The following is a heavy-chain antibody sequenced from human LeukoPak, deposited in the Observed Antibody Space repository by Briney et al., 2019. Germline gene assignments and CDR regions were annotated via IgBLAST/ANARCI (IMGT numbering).Heavy chain of an antibody. CDR1: GGTFNNSA. V-gene: IGHV1-18*01. CDR2: ISAYNGNT. D-gene: IGHD4-17*01. J-gene: IGHJ4*02. CDR3: ARAGATVTTHFDY. Sequence: ASVKVSCKTSGGTFNNSAISWVRQAPGQGLEWMGWISAYNGNTNYAQKFQDRVTMTTDTSTSTAYMELRGLRSDDTAMYYCARAGATVTTHFDYWGQGTVVTVSS.